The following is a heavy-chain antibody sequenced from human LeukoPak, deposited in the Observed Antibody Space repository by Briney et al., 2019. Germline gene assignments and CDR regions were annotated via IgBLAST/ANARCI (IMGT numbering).Heavy chain of an antibody. CDR3: ARFIVVVPAANGAFDI. J-gene: IGHJ3*02. Sequence: GASVKVSCKASGGTFSRYAISWVRQAPGQGLEWMGGIIPIFGTANYAQKFQGRVTITTDESTSTAYMELSSLRSEDTAVYYCARFIVVVPAANGAFDIWGQGTMVTVSS. D-gene: IGHD2-2*01. V-gene: IGHV1-69*05. CDR1: GGTFSRYA. CDR2: IIPIFGTA.